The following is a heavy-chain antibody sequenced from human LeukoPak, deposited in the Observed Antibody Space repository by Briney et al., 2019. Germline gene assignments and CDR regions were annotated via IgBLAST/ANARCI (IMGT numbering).Heavy chain of an antibody. J-gene: IGHJ3*02. CDR3: ARYSLGSSGYYYGGFDAFDI. V-gene: IGHV4-39*01. D-gene: IGHD3-22*01. CDR2: IYYSGST. CDR1: GGSISSSSYY. Sequence: PSETLSLTCTVSGGSISSSSYYWGWIRQPPGKGLEWIGSIYYSGSTYYNPSLKSRVTISVGTSKNQFSLKLSSVTAADTAVYYCARYSLGSSGYYYGGFDAFDIWGQGTMVTVSS.